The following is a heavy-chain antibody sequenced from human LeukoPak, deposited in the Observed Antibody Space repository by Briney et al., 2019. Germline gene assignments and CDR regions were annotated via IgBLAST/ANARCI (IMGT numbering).Heavy chain of an antibody. CDR2: INHSGST. D-gene: IGHD3-10*01. CDR1: GGSFSGYY. V-gene: IGHV4-34*01. CDR3: ARGSQNYYNPFDN. J-gene: IGHJ4*02. Sequence: SETLSLTCAVYGGSFSGYYWSWIRQPPGKGLEWIGEINHSGSTNYNPSLKSRVTMSVDTSKNQLFLRLTSVTAADTALYYCARGSQNYYNPFDNWGQGTLVTVSS.